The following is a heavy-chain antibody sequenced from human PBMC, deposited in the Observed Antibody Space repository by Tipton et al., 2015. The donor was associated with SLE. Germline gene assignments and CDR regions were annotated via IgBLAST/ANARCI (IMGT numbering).Heavy chain of an antibody. J-gene: IGHJ2*01. D-gene: IGHD2-15*01. V-gene: IGHV3-74*01. CDR1: GFTFSSYW. CDR2: INSDGSST. Sequence: SLRLSCAASGFTFSSYWMHWVRQAPGKGLVWVSRINSDGSSTSYADSVKGRFTISRDNAKNTLYLQMNSLRAEDTAVYYCARDNGYCSGGSCYNWYFDLWGRGTLVTVSS. CDR3: ARDNGYCSGGSCYNWYFDL.